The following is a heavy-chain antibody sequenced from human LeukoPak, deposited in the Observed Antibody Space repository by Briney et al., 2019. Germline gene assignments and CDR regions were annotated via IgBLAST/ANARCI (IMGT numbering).Heavy chain of an antibody. J-gene: IGHJ4*02. V-gene: IGHV3-30*02. CDR2: IRYDGSNK. Sequence: PGGSLRLSCAASGFTFSSYGMHWVRQAPGKGLEWVAFIRYDGSNKYYADSVKGRFTISRDNSKNTLYLQMNSLRAEDTAVYYCAKDTRSRGSSGWYYGYFDYWRQGTLVTVSS. CDR3: AKDTRSRGSSGWYYGYFDY. D-gene: IGHD6-19*01. CDR1: GFTFSSYG.